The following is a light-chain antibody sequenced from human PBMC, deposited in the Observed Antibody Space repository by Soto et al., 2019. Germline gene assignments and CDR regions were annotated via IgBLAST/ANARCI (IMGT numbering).Light chain of an antibody. J-gene: IGKJ2*01. CDR1: QDISSW. CDR3: QQPNSFPMA. CDR2: AAS. V-gene: IGKV1-12*01. Sequence: DIQMTQSPSSASASVGDRVTITCRASQDISSWVAWYQQRPGKALKLLIYAASTLQSGVPSRFSPSGSGTDITLTITSLQTADFATYYCQQPNSFPMAFG.